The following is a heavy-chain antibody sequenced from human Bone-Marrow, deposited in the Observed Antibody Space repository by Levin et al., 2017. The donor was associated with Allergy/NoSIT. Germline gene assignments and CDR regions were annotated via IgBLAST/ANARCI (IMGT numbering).Heavy chain of an antibody. CDR2: SRNKANSYTT. J-gene: IGHJ4*02. Sequence: SCAASGFTFSDHYMDWVRQAPGKGLEWVGRSRNKANSYTTEYAASVKGRFIISRDDSKNSLYLQMNSLKTEDTAVYYCARRIEAAGWYFDYWGQGTLVTVSS. CDR1: GFTFSDHY. D-gene: IGHD6-13*01. CDR3: ARRIEAAGWYFDY. V-gene: IGHV3-72*01.